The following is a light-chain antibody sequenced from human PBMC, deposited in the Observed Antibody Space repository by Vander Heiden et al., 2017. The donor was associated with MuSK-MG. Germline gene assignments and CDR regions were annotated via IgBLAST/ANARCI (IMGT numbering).Light chain of an antibody. J-gene: IGLJ2*01. Sequence: QSALTQPASVSGSPGQSITVSCSGTSSDVGSSYLVSCYQKPPGKAPRLIIYEGTKRPSGISNRFSGSRSGNTAFLTISGLQAEDEADYYCCTHAGTSTHVIFGGGTKVTVL. CDR1: SSDVGSSYL. V-gene: IGLV2-23*01. CDR2: EGT. CDR3: CTHAGTSTHVI.